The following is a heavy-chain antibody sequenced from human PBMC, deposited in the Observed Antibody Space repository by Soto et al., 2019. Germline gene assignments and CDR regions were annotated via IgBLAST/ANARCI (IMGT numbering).Heavy chain of an antibody. J-gene: IGHJ6*03. CDR2: ISLSGST. CDR1: GGSISSHH. D-gene: IGHD2-15*01. Sequence: QVQLQESGPGLVKPSETLSLTCSVSGGSISSHHWTWIRQPPGKGLEWIGYISLSGSTNYISSIRSRATMSVDTSKNQFSLRLSSVTAADTAVYFCARIPLGSEYRHYFHMDVWGKGTTVTVSS. V-gene: IGHV4-59*11. CDR3: ARIPLGSEYRHYFHMDV.